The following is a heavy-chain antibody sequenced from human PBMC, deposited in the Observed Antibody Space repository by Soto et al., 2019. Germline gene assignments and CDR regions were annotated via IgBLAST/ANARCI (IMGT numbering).Heavy chain of an antibody. CDR1: GGTFSSYT. Sequence: GASVKVSCTASGGTFSSYTISWVRQAPGQGLEWMGRIIPILGIANYAQKFQGRVTITADKSTSTAYMELSSLRSEDTAVYYCARGDYYDSSADGAFDIWGQGTMVTVSS. CDR3: ARGDYYDSSADGAFDI. D-gene: IGHD3-22*01. V-gene: IGHV1-69*02. CDR2: IIPILGIA. J-gene: IGHJ3*02.